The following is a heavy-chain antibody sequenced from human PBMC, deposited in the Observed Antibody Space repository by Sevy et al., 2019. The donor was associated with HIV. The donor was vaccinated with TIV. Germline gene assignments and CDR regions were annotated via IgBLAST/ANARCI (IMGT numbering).Heavy chain of an antibody. CDR2: IGWNSGSV. V-gene: IGHV3-9*01. D-gene: IGHD3-10*01. Sequence: SLRLSCAASGFRFEDYGMHWVRRAPGKGLECVSGIGWNSGSVGYAVSVKGRFTISRDNAKNLLYLQMNSLTSEDTALYYCAKDLLPYGSGSYPLDYWGQGTVVTVSS. J-gene: IGHJ4*02. CDR1: GFRFEDYG. CDR3: AKDLLPYGSGSYPLDY.